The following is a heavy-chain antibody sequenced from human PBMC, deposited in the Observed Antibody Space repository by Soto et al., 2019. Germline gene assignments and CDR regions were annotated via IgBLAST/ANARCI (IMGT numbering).Heavy chain of an antibody. CDR3: VKAGTITGTGTTPRSFDI. J-gene: IGHJ3*02. D-gene: IGHD1-1*01. CDR2: ISFDGSSQ. CDR1: GFMFNAYG. V-gene: IGHV3-30*18. Sequence: QGQLVESGGGVVQPGRSLRLSCAASGFMFNAYGMHWVRQAPGNGLEWVAVISFDGSSQSYEESVKGRFTISRDNSMDTLYLEMHILRPEDTAVYVCVKAGTITGTGTTPRSFDIWGRGTMVTVSS.